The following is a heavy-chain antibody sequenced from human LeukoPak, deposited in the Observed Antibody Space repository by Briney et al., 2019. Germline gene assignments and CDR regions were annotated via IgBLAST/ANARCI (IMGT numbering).Heavy chain of an antibody. J-gene: IGHJ2*01. V-gene: IGHV4-30-4*01. Sequence: PSETLSLTCTVSGGSISSGDYYWSWIRQPPGKGLEWIGYIYYSGSTYYNPSLKSRVTISVDTSKNQFSLKLSSVTAADTAVYYCARLPYYCSGGDCPPDYYFDLWGRGTLVTVSS. CDR2: IYYSGST. CDR3: ARLPYYCSGGDCPPDYYFDL. D-gene: IGHD2-15*01. CDR1: GGSISSGDYY.